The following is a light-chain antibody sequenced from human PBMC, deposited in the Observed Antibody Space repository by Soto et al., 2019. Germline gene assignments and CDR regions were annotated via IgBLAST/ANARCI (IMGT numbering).Light chain of an antibody. CDR2: GNS. CDR1: RSNIGAGYD. Sequence: QSVLTQPPSVAGGPGQRVTISCTGSRSNIGAGYDVHWYQQLPGTAPKLLIYGNSNRPSGVPDRFSGSKSGTSASLAITGLRAEDEADYYCQSYNSSLSGWVFGGGTKLTVL. CDR3: QSYNSSLSGWV. J-gene: IGLJ3*02. V-gene: IGLV1-40*01.